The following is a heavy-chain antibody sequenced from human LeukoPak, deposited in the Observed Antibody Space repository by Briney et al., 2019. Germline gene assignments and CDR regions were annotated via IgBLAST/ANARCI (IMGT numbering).Heavy chain of an antibody. CDR3: AKGYVSHYYYGMDV. Sequence: PGGSLRLSCAASGFTFSSYAMSWVRQAPGKGLEWVSAISGSGGSTYYADSVKGRFTISRDNSKNTLYLQMSSLRAEDTATYYCAKGYVSHYYYGMDVWGQGTTATVSS. J-gene: IGHJ6*02. CDR2: ISGSGGST. V-gene: IGHV3-23*01. D-gene: IGHD5-12*01. CDR1: GFTFSSYA.